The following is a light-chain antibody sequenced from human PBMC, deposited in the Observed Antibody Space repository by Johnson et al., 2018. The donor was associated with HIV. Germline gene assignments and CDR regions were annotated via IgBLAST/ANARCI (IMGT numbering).Light chain of an antibody. Sequence: QPVLTQPPSVSAAPGQKVTISCSGSSSNIGNNYVSWYQQLPGTAPKLLIYDNNKRPSGIPDRFSGSKSGSSATLGIAGLQTGDEDDYYCGTWDSSLSAYVFGTGTKVTVL. CDR1: SSNIGNNY. CDR2: DNN. CDR3: GTWDSSLSAYV. J-gene: IGLJ1*01. V-gene: IGLV1-51*01.